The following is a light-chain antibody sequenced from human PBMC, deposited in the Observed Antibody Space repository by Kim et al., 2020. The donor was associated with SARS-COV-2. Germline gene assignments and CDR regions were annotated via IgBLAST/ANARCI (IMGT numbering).Light chain of an antibody. CDR1: QRLDRSY. CDR2: DAS. Sequence: VLTQSPATLSLSPGDSATLSCGAGQRLDRSYLAWYQHKPGLAPRLLIYDASSRATGIPHRFSGGGSGANFTLSIRRLEPEDFAVYFCQQYGSPPYTFGQGTKLEF. V-gene: IGKV3D-20*01. CDR3: QQYGSPPYT. J-gene: IGKJ2*01.